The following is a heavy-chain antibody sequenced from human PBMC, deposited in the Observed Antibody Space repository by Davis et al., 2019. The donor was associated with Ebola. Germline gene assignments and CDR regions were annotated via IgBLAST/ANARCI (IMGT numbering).Heavy chain of an antibody. Sequence: PGGSLRLSCAASGFTFSSYAMSWVRQAPGKGLEWVSAISGSGGSTYYADSVKGRFTISSDNSKNTLYLQMNSLRAEDTAVYYCAKGNYDFWSGYYTPFDYWGQGTLVTVSS. D-gene: IGHD3-3*01. CDR2: ISGSGGST. J-gene: IGHJ4*02. V-gene: IGHV3-23*01. CDR3: AKGNYDFWSGYYTPFDY. CDR1: GFTFSSYA.